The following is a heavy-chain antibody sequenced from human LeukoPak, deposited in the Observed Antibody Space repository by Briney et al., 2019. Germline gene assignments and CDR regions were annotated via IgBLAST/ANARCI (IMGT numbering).Heavy chain of an antibody. CDR3: ARGLGYCRGGSCYKIHWFDP. CDR1: GGSISSYY. CDR2: IYYSGST. V-gene: IGHV4-59*01. D-gene: IGHD2-15*01. Sequence: SETLSLTCTVSGGSISSYYWSWIRQPPGKGLEWIGYIYYSGSTNYNPSLKSRVTISVDTSKNQFSLKLSSVTAADTAVYYCARGLGYCRGGSCYKIHWFDPWGQGTLVTVSS. J-gene: IGHJ5*02.